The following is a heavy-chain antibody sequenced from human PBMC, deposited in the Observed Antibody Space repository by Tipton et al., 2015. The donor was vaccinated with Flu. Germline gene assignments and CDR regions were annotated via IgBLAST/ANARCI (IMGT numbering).Heavy chain of an antibody. CDR1: GGSISSYY. CDR2: IYYSGST. J-gene: IGHJ4*02. D-gene: IGHD3-3*01. V-gene: IGHV4-59*01. Sequence: TLSLTCTVSGGSISSYYWSWIRQPPGKGLEWIGYIYYSGSTNYNPSLKSRVTISVDTSKNQFSLKLSSVTAADTAVYHCARGGYDFWSGYNIPDYFDYWGQGTLVTVSS. CDR3: ARGGYDFWSGYNIPDYFDY.